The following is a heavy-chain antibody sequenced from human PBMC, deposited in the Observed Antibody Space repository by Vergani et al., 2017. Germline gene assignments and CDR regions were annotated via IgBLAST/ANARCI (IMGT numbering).Heavy chain of an antibody. CDR1: GFTFSSYA. Sequence: EVQLLESGGGLVQPGGSLRLSCAASGFTFSSYAMSWVRQAPGKGLEWVSAISGSGGSTYYADSVKGRFTISRDNSKNTLYLQMNSLRAEDTAVYYCARQRAIAALLSDYFDYWGQGTLVTVSS. CDR2: ISGSGGST. J-gene: IGHJ4*02. V-gene: IGHV3-23*01. CDR3: ARQRAIAALLSDYFDY. D-gene: IGHD6-6*01.